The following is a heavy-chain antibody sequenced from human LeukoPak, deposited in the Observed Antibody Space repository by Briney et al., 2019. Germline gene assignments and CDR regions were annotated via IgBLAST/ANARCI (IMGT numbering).Heavy chain of an antibody. CDR2: MNPNSGNT. CDR3: ARGLRYSYGYLLPHYYYYGMDV. V-gene: IGHV1-8*01. CDR1: GYTFTSYD. D-gene: IGHD5-18*01. Sequence: ASVKVPCKASGYTFTSYDINWVRQATGQGLEWMGWMNPNSGNTGYAQKFQGRVTMTRNTSISTAYMELSSLRSEDTAVYYCARGLRYSYGYLLPHYYYYGMDVWGQGTTVTVSS. J-gene: IGHJ6*02.